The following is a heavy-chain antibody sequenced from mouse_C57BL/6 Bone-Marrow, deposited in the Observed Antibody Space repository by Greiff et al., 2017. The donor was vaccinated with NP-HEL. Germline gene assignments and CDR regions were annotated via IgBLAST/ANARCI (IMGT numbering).Heavy chain of an antibody. D-gene: IGHD2-3*01. V-gene: IGHV1-61*01. CDR1: GYTFTSYW. J-gene: IGHJ3*01. CDR2: IYPSDSET. CDR3: ARGGGYYAFAY. Sequence: QVQLQQSGAELVRPGSSVKLSCKASGYTFTSYWMDWVKQRPGQGLEWIGNIYPSDSETHYNQKFKDKATLTVDKSSSTAYMQLSSLTSEDSAVYYCARGGGYYAFAYWGQGTLVTVSA.